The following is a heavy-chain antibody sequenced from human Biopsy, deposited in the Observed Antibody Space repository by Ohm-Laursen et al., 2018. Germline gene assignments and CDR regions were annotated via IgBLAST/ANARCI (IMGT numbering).Heavy chain of an antibody. CDR3: ARDASQGFDS. J-gene: IGHJ5*01. CDR1: GFTFNNYW. V-gene: IGHV3-74*01. CDR2: SNTDGSHT. Sequence: ESLKISCNASGFTFNNYWLHWVRQAPGTGLVCVPRSNTDGSHTNYADSVKGRFTTSTDNAKNTLYLYMSSLTVEDTAVYFCARDASQGFDSWGQGTLVTVSS.